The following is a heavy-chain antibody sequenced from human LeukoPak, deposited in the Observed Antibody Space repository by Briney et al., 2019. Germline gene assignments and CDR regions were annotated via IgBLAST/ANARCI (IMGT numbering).Heavy chain of an antibody. CDR2: IYYSGST. V-gene: IGHV4-39*07. Sequence: SETLSLTCTVSGGSISSSSYYWGWIRQPPGKGLEWIGSIYYSGSTYYNPSLKSRVTISVDTSKNQFSLKLSSVTAADTAVYYCARMYAYYDSSGEGGKFDYWGQGTLVTVSS. D-gene: IGHD3-22*01. CDR1: GGSISSSSYY. J-gene: IGHJ4*02. CDR3: ARMYAYYDSSGEGGKFDY.